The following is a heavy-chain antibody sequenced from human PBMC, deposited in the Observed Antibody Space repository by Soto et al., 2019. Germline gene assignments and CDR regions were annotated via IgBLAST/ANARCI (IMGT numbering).Heavy chain of an antibody. V-gene: IGHV4-59*02. CDR1: GFTVSSNY. Sequence: PGGSLRLSCAASGFTVSSNYMSWVRLAPGKGLEWIGYIYYSGSTNYNPSLKSRVTMSVDTSKNQFSLKLSSVTAADTAVYYCARSIWFGEGAFDYWGQGTLVTVSS. CDR3: ARSIWFGEGAFDY. D-gene: IGHD3-10*01. J-gene: IGHJ4*02. CDR2: IYYSGST.